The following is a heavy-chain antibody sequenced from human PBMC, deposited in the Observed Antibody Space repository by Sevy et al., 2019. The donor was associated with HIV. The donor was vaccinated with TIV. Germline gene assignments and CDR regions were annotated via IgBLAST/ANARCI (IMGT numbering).Heavy chain of an antibody. CDR2: ISSLSSYT. Sequence: GGSLRLSCAASGFTFSNYYMSWIRQAPGKGLEWVSYISSLSSYTNFADPVQGRFTISRDNAKNSLYLQMKSLRAEDTAVYYCAGGSGRYYDAFDIWGQGTMVTVSS. CDR3: AGGSGRYYDAFDI. D-gene: IGHD1-26*01. V-gene: IGHV3-11*06. CDR1: GFTFSNYY. J-gene: IGHJ3*02.